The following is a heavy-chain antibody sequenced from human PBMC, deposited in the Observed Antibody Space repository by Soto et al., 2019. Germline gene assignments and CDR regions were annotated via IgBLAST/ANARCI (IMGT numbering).Heavy chain of an antibody. D-gene: IGHD3-22*01. CDR2: IYWDDDK. V-gene: IGHV2-5*02. CDR3: AHRRVSTRSYYFDY. J-gene: IGHJ4*02. Sequence: QITLKESGPTLVKPTQTLTLTCTFSGFSLNTRGVGVGWIRQPPGKALEWLALIYWDDDKRYSPSLKSRLTITRDTSKNQVVLTMTNMDPVDTATYYCAHRRVSTRSYYFDYWGQGTLVTVSS. CDR1: GFSLNTRGVG.